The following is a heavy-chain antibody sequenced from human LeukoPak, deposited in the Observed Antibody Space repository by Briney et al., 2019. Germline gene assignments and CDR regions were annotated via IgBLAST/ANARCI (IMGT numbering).Heavy chain of an antibody. V-gene: IGHV4-61*01. CDR1: GGSVSSGCYY. CDR3: ASIYCSSTSCHNWFDP. Sequence: SETLSLTCTVSGGSVSSGCYYWSWIRQPSGKGLEWIGYIYYSGSTNYNPSLKSRVTISVDTSKNQFSLKLSSVTAADTAVYYCASIYCSSTSCHNWFDPWGQGTLVTVSS. D-gene: IGHD2-2*01. CDR2: IYYSGST. J-gene: IGHJ5*02.